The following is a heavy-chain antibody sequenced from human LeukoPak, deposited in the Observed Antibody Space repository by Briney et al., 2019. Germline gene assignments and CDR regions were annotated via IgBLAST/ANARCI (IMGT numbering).Heavy chain of an antibody. Sequence: ASVKVSCTASGYSFSDFYIHWLRQAPGQGLEWLGWINPNSGGTNFAQYFQGRVTMTRDTSTSTVYMELSSLRSDDTAVYYCTRLKGAETGTTDYWGQGTLVTVSS. J-gene: IGHJ4*02. CDR1: GYSFSDFY. CDR3: TRLKGAETGTTDY. CDR2: INPNSGGT. D-gene: IGHD1-1*01. V-gene: IGHV1-2*02.